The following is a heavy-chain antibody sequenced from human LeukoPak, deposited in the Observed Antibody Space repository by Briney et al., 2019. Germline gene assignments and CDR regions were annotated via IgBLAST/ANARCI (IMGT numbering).Heavy chain of an antibody. V-gene: IGHV4-39*07. CDR3: ARVRSAARHHFDY. D-gene: IGHD6-6*01. Sequence: SETLSLTCTVSGGSISSSSYYWGWIRQPPGKGLEWIGSIYYSGSTYYNPSLKSRVTISVDTSKNQFSLKLSSVTAADTAVYYCARVRSAARHHFDYWGQGTLVTVSS. CDR1: GGSISSSSYY. J-gene: IGHJ4*02. CDR2: IYYSGST.